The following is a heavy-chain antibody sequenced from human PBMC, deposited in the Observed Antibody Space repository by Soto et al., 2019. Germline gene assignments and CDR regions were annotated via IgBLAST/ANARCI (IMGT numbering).Heavy chain of an antibody. CDR3: XXXXXXXXXXNYGMDV. J-gene: IGHJ6*02. CDR2: ISYHGTEK. Sequence: QVQLVESGGGVVQPGMSLRLSCAASGVTFTNYAMHWVRQAPGKGLEWVADISYHGTEKGYADSVKGRFTISRDNXXXXXXXXXXXXXXXXXXXXXXXXXXXXXXXXNYGMDVWGQGTTVIVSS. V-gene: IGHV3-30*03. CDR1: GVTFTNYA.